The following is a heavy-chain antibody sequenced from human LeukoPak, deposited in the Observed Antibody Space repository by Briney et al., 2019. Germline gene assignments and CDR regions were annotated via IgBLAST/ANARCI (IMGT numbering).Heavy chain of an antibody. J-gene: IGHJ4*02. CDR3: ASARWDY. V-gene: IGHV4-39*07. D-gene: IGHD5-24*01. Sequence: SETLSLTCTVSGVSISSGAFYWNWIRQPPGKGLEWIGEINYSGSTNYNPSLKSRVTISVDTSKNQFSLKLSSVTAADTAVYYCASARWDYWGQGTLVTVSS. CDR2: INYSGST. CDR1: GVSISSGAFY.